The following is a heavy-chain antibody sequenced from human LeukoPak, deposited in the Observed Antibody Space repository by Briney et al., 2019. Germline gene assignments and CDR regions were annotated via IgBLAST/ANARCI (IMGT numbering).Heavy chain of an antibody. CDR3: AREVISTPSYFDY. J-gene: IGHJ4*02. CDR1: GFTVSSSF. D-gene: IGHD2-2*01. CDR2: IHRDDKT. Sequence: GGSLRLSCAASGFTVSSSFIYWVRWAPGKGLEWVSFIHRDDKTYYADSVKGRFTTSRDSSKNTLYLQMNSLGADDTAVYYCAREVISTPSYFDYWGQGILVTVSS. V-gene: IGHV3-53*01.